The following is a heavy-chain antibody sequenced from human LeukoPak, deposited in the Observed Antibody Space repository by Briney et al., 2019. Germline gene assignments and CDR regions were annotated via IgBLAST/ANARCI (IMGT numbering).Heavy chain of an antibody. V-gene: IGHV3-23*01. Sequence: ETLSLTCTVSGGSISSSSYYWGWVRQAPGKGLEWVSLIGGSGVNTFYADSVKGRFTISRDNSKNTLFLQMNSLRVEDTAVYYCAKGMSGSNPYNWLDPWGQGTLVTVSS. CDR3: AKGMSGSNPYNWLDP. D-gene: IGHD1-26*01. CDR1: GGSISSSSYY. CDR2: IGGSGVNT. J-gene: IGHJ5*02.